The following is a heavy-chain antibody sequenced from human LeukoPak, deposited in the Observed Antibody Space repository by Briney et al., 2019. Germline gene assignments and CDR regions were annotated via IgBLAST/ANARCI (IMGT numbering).Heavy chain of an antibody. J-gene: IGHJ4*02. CDR3: AKDPWGDY. CDR1: GFTFSSYG. V-gene: IGHV3-30*18. CDR2: ISYDGSNK. D-gene: IGHD1-26*01. Sequence: GGPLRLSCAASGFTFSSYGMHWVRQAPGKGLEWVAVISYDGSNKYYADSVKGRFTISRDNSKNTLYPQMNSLRAEDTAVYYCAKDPWGDYWGRGTLVTVSS.